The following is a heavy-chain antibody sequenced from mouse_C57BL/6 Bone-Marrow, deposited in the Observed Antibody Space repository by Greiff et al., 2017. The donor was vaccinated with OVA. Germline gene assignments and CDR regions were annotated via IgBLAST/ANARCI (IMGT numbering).Heavy chain of an antibody. V-gene: IGHV1-74*01. CDR1: GYTFTSYW. D-gene: IGHD1-1*01. CDR2: IHPSDSDT. J-gene: IGHJ3*01. CDR3: ATLRRTCFAY. Sequence: QVQLKQPGAELVKPGASVKVSCKASGYTFTSYWMHWVKQRPGQGLEWIGRIHPSDSDTNYNQKFKGKATLTVDTSSSTAYVQLSRLTSEDAAVDYCATLRRTCFAYWGQGTLVTVSA.